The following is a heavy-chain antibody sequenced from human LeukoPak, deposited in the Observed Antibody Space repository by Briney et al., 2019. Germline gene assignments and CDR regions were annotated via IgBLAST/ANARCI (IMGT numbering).Heavy chain of an antibody. CDR1: GFTFSNYW. V-gene: IGHV3-7*01. Sequence: GGSLRLSCAASGFTFSNYWMSWVRQAPGKGLEWVANIKQDGSEKFYVDSVKGRFTISRDNAKNSLYLQMNSLRAEDTAVYYCAELGITMIGGVWGKGTTVTISS. CDR3: AELGITMIGGV. CDR2: IKQDGSEK. J-gene: IGHJ6*04. D-gene: IGHD3-10*02.